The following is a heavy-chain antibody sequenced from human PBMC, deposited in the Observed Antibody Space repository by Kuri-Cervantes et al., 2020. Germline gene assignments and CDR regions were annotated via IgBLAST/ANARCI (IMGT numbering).Heavy chain of an antibody. V-gene: IGHV1-69*05. Sequence: SVKVSCKASGGTFSSYAISWVRQAPGQGLEWMGGIIPIFGTANYAQRFQGRVTITTDESTSTAYMELSSLRSEDTAVYHCARPNSSGSRGYQFDYWGQGTLVTVSS. CDR1: GGTFSSYA. J-gene: IGHJ4*02. D-gene: IGHD6-19*01. CDR3: ARPNSSGSRGYQFDY. CDR2: IIPIFGTA.